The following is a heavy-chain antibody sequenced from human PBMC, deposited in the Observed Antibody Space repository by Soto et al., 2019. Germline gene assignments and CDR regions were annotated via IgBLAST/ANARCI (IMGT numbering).Heavy chain of an antibody. CDR3: ARDPGSSWRRWSDAFDI. J-gene: IGHJ3*02. CDR2: ISSSSSYI. V-gene: IGHV3-21*01. Sequence: EVQLVESGGGLVKPGGSLRLSCAASVFIFSSYSMNWVRQAPQKGMEWVSSISSSSSYIYYADSVKGRFTISRDNAKNSLYLQMNSLRAGDTAVYYYARDPGSSWRRWSDAFDIWGQGTMVTVSS. D-gene: IGHD6-13*01. CDR1: VFIFSSYS.